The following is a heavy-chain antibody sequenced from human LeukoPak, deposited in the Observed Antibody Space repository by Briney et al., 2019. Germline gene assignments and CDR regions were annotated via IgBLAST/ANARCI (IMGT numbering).Heavy chain of an antibody. CDR2: ISYDGSNK. D-gene: IGHD3-9*01. V-gene: IGHV3-30*14. CDR1: GFTFSSYA. CDR3: AREYYDILTAYQGFDP. Sequence: RPGGSLRLSRAASGFTFSSYAMHWVRQAPGKGLEWVAVISYDGSNKYYADSVKGRFTISRDNSKNTLYLQMNSLRAEDTAVYYCAREYYDILTAYQGFDPWGQGTLVTVSS. J-gene: IGHJ5*02.